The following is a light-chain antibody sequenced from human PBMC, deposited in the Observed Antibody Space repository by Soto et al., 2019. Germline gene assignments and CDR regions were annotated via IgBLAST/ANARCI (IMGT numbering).Light chain of an antibody. CDR3: QQYYSTPWT. Sequence: DIVMTQSADSLAVSLGEMATIDWKSRPSVFSNSNNKKYLAWYQQKPGQPPKLLIHWASIRESGVPDRFSGSGSGTDFTLTINSLQAEDVAVYYCQQYYSTPWTFGQGTKVDIK. J-gene: IGKJ1*01. CDR1: PSVFSNSNNKKY. CDR2: WAS. V-gene: IGKV4-1*01.